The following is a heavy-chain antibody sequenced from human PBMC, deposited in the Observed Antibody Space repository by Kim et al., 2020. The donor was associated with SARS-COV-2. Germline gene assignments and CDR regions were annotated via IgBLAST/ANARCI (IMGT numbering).Heavy chain of an antibody. CDR2: T. CDR3: TRDRETYFDY. V-gene: IGHV3-49*02. D-gene: IGHD1-26*01. J-gene: IGHJ4*02. Sequence: TEYAAYVEGRFTISRDESKSLAYLQMKSLKTEDTAVYYCTRDRETYFDYWGQGTLVTVSS.